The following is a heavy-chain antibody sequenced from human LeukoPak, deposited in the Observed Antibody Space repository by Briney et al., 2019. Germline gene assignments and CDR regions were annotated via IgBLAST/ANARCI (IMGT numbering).Heavy chain of an antibody. CDR2: IDWNDDK. D-gene: IGHD1-1*01. V-gene: IGHV2-70*01. Sequence: SGPTLVNPTQTLTLTCSFSGFSLSTSGMCVSWIRQPPGKALEWLPLIDWNDDKYLNTSLQTRLTISKDTSRNQVVLTMTNMDLVDTATYYCARFLGTTSYDFWGQGTLVTVSS. CDR3: ARFLGTTSYDF. J-gene: IGHJ4*02. CDR1: GFSLSTSGMC.